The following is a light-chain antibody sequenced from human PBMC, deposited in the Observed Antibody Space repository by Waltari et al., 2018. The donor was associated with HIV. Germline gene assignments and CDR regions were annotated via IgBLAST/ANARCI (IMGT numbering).Light chain of an antibody. V-gene: IGKV3-15*01. J-gene: IGKJ2*01. CDR3: QQYVNWPPYT. CDR1: QSISSN. CDR2: DAS. Sequence: EIVMPQSPATLSVSPGERVTLSCRASQSISSNLAWYQQKPGQGPRLLIYDASTRATDIPARFSGSGSGTEFTLTISSLQSEDFAIYYCQQYVNWPPYTFGQGTKLEIK.